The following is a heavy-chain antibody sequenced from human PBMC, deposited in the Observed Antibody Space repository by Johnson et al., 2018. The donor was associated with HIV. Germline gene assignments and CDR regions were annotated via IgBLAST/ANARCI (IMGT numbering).Heavy chain of an antibody. CDR3: ARDCNKPGNAFDI. CDR1: GFIVSANY. CDR2: IYRDGST. Sequence: VQLVESGGGLIQPGGSLKLSCAASGFIVSANYMTWVRQAPGEGLEWVSIIYRDGSTYYADSVKGRFTISRDNSKNTLYLQMNSLRAEDTALYYCARDCNKPGNAFDIWGQGTMVTVSS. V-gene: IGHV3-53*01. J-gene: IGHJ3*02.